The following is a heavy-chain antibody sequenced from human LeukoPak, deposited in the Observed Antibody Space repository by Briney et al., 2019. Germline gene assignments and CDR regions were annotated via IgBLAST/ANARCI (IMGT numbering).Heavy chain of an antibody. V-gene: IGHV1-8*03. CDR2: MNPNSGKT. CDR1: GHTLTSYD. CDR3: ARGTLDTAMVHYYYYYYMDV. D-gene: IGHD5-18*01. Sequence: ASVKVSCKASGHTLTSYDINWVRRATGQGLEWMGWMNPNSGKTGYAQKFQGRVTITRNTSISTAYMELSSLRSEDTAVYYCARGTLDTAMVHYYYYYYMDVWGKGTTVTVSS. J-gene: IGHJ6*03.